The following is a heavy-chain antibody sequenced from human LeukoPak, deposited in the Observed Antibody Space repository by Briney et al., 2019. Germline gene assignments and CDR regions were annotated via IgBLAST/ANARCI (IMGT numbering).Heavy chain of an antibody. D-gene: IGHD3-22*01. CDR1: GGSISSGSYY. J-gene: IGHJ1*01. CDR3: AREPYDSSGFQSYFQH. V-gene: IGHV4-61*02. Sequence: PSETLSLTCTVSGGSISSGSYYWSWIRQPAGKGLEWIGRIYTSGSTNYNPSLKSRVTISVDTSKNLFSLKLSSVTAADTAVYYCAREPYDSSGFQSYFQHWGQGTLVTVSS. CDR2: IYTSGST.